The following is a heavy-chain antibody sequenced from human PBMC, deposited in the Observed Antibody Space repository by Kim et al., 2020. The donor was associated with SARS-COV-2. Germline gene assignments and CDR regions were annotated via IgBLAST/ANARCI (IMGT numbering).Heavy chain of an antibody. V-gene: IGHV4-31*02. D-gene: IGHD3-3*01. Sequence: SLKSRVTISVETSKNQFSLKLGSVTAADTAVYYCARGDTIFGVVINAFDIWGQGTMVTVSS. CDR3: ARGDTIFGVVINAFDI. J-gene: IGHJ3*02.